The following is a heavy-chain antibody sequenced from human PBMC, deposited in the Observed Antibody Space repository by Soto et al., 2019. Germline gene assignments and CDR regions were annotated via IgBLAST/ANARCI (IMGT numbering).Heavy chain of an antibody. CDR1: GGTISRYY. V-gene: IGHV4-59*01. CDR3: ARDLWGYCGTDCYPLDV. CDR2: MYNTGST. D-gene: IGHD2-21*02. Sequence: QVQLQESGPGLVKPSETLSLTCTVSGGTISRYYWSWIRQPPGKGLEWIGYMYNTGSTVYNPSFKIRVTISVDKSKNQFSLKLNSVTAADTTVYYCARDLWGYCGTDCYPLDVWGQGTTVTVSS. J-gene: IGHJ6*02.